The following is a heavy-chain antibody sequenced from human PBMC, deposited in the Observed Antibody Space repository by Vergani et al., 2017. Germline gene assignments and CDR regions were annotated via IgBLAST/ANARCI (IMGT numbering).Heavy chain of an antibody. CDR2: IYNSGNG. CDR3: ASGKYYSDSTSHFRGRYFDV. D-gene: IGHD3-16*01. CDR1: GYSIISRSYY. Sequence: QMQLQESGPGLVKASETLSLTFTVSGYSIISRSYYFGSIRQPPGKGLEWIGSIYNSGNGDSSSSLKSRVTISADPSKNQFSLRLTSVTAADTAVYYCASGKYYSDSTSHFRGRYFDVWGRGTLVTVPS. V-gene: IGHV4-39*01. J-gene: IGHJ2*01.